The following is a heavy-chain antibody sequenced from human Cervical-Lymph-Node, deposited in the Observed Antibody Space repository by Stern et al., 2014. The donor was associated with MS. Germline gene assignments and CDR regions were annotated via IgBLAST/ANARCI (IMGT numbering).Heavy chain of an antibody. CDR3: ARDYDSSGYYYVLSYYYYGMDV. J-gene: IGHJ6*02. CDR2: ISSSSSYI. V-gene: IGHV3-21*01. Sequence: VQLVESGGGLVKPGGSLRLSCAASGFTFSSYSMNWVRQAPGKGLEWVSSISSSSSYIYYADSVKGRFTISRDNAKNSLYLQMNSLRAEDTAVYYCARDYDSSGYYYVLSYYYYGMDVWGQGTTVTVSS. CDR1: GFTFSSYS. D-gene: IGHD3-22*01.